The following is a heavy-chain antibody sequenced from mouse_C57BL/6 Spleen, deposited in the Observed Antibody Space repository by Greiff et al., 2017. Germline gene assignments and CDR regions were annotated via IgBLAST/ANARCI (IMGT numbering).Heavy chain of an antibody. CDR3: ARDDEAMYD. CDR1: GYTFTDYY. V-gene: IGHV1-26*01. CDR2: INPNNGGT. J-gene: IGHJ4*01. Sequence: VQLQQSGPELVKPGASVKISCKASGYTFTDYYMNWVKQSHGQSLEWIGDINPNNGGTSYNQKFKGKATLTVDKSSSTAYMEIRSLTSEDSAVYYCARDDEAMYDWGQGTSVTVSS.